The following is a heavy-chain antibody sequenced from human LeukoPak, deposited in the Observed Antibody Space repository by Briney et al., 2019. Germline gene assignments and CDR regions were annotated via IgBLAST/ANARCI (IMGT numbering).Heavy chain of an antibody. V-gene: IGHV4-31*03. Sequence: SETLSLTCTVSGGSISTGGYYWTWIRQHPGKGLEWIGYIYNCGTTYYNPSLESRVTKSGDTSKNQFSLKLNSVTAADTAVYYCARTAGWSYGFDYWGQGTLVTVSS. CDR3: ARTAGWSYGFDY. J-gene: IGHJ4*02. CDR1: GGSISTGGYY. D-gene: IGHD5-18*01. CDR2: IYNCGTT.